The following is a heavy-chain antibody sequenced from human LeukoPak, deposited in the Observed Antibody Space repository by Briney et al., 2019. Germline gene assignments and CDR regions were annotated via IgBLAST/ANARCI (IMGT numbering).Heavy chain of an antibody. CDR3: TRGLSGTHNAFDL. CDR2: INPDGSTI. J-gene: IGHJ3*01. CDR1: GFSFGNYF. Sequence: PGGSLRLSCAASGFSFGNYFMHWVRQAPGKGLIWVSRINPDGSTIYYADSVKGRFTISRGNVGSSLYLEMNSLSVEDTALYYCTRGLSGTHNAFDLWVQGTLVTVSS. V-gene: IGHV3-74*01. D-gene: IGHD1-26*01.